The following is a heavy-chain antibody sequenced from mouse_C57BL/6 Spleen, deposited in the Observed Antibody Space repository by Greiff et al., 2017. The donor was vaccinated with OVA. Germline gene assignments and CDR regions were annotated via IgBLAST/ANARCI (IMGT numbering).Heavy chain of an antibody. CDR2: IYPGSGNT. J-gene: IGHJ2*01. Sequence: VKLMESGAELVRPGASVKLSCKASGYTFTDYYINWVKQRPGQGLEWIARIYPGSGNTYYNEKFKGKATLTAEKSSSTAYMQLSSLTSEDSAVYFCARSLYYGSSPGYFDYWGQGTTLTVSS. CDR1: GYTFTDYY. V-gene: IGHV1-76*01. D-gene: IGHD1-1*01. CDR3: ARSLYYGSSPGYFDY.